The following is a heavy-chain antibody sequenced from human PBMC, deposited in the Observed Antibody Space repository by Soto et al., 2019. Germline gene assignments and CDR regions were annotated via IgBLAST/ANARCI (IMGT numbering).Heavy chain of an antibody. CDR2: ISSSSSYI. D-gene: IGHD6-13*01. V-gene: IGHV3-21*01. CDR1: GFTFSSYS. J-gene: IGHJ4*02. CDR3: ARGLGFSIAVAGD. Sequence: EVQLVESGGGLVKPGGSLRLSCAASGFTFSSYSTNWVRQAPGKGLEWVSFISSSSSYIYYADSVKGRFTVSRDNAKNSLYLQMNSLRAEDTAVYYCARGLGFSIAVAGDWGQGTLVTVSS.